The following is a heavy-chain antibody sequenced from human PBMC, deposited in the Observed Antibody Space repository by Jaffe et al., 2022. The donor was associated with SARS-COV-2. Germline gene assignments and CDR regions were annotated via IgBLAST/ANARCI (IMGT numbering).Heavy chain of an antibody. CDR1: GVTFSSYA. Sequence: EVQLLESGGGLVQPGGSLRLSCAASGVTFSSYAMSWVRQAPGKGLEWVSAISGSGYSTYYADSVKGRFTISRDNSKNTLYLQMNSLRAEDTAVYYCAKAPGDSSTWYRSEGMDVWGQGTTVTVSS. CDR3: AKAPGDSSTWYRSEGMDV. D-gene: IGHD6-13*01. V-gene: IGHV3-23*01. J-gene: IGHJ6*02. CDR2: ISGSGYST.